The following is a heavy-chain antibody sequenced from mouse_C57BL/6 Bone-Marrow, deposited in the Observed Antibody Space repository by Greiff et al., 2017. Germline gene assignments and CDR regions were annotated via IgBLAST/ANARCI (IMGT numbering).Heavy chain of an antibody. Sequence: EVQLVESGGDLVKPGGSLKLSCAASGFTFSSYGMSWVRQTPDKRLEWVATISSGGSYTYYPASVQGRFTISRDNAKNTLYLQLSSLKSEDTAMYFCARHPHFTPVGYYFDYRGQGTTRTVSS. CDR1: GFTFSSYG. V-gene: IGHV5-6*01. J-gene: IGHJ2*01. CDR2: ISSGGSYT. CDR3: ARHPHFTPVGYYFDY. D-gene: IGHD1-1*01.